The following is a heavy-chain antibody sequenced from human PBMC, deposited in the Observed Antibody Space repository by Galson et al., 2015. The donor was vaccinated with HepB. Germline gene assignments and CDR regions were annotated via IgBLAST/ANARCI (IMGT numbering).Heavy chain of an antibody. J-gene: IGHJ4*02. CDR1: GFTFSSYS. CDR3: ARDRHRDILTGLPDY. CDR2: ISSSSSYI. V-gene: IGHV3-21*01. D-gene: IGHD3-9*01. Sequence: SLRLSCAASGFTFSSYSMNWVRQAPGKGLEWVSSISSSSSYIYYADSVKGRFTISRDNAKNSLYLQMNSLRAEDTAVYYCARDRHRDILTGLPDYWGQGTLVTVSS.